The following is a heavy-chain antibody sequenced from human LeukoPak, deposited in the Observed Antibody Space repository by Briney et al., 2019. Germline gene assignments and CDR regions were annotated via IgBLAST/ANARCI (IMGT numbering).Heavy chain of an antibody. CDR3: ARDPTREARPAGDSD. J-gene: IGHJ4*02. V-gene: IGHV3-21*04. CDR2: ISGSGAYI. Sequence: KPGGSLRLSCAASGFTFTTYTMNWVRQAPGKGLEWVSSISGSGAYIYYADSVKGRFTISRDNVKNSLYLQMNSLSAEDTAVYYCARDPTREARPAGDSDWGQGTLVTVSS. D-gene: IGHD1-26*01. CDR1: GFTFTTYT.